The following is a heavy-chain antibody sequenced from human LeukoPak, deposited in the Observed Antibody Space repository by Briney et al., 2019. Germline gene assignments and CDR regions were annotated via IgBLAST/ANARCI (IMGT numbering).Heavy chain of an antibody. CDR2: IWHDGSKK. CDR3: TNNFDY. CDR1: GFILSNYG. Sequence: PGRSLRLSCAASGFILSNYGMHWVRQAPGKGLEWVAVIWHDGSKKNYADSVKGRLTISRDNSKNTVYLQMNSLRAEGTAVYYGTNNFDYWGQGTLVTVSS. V-gene: IGHV3-33*06. J-gene: IGHJ4*02.